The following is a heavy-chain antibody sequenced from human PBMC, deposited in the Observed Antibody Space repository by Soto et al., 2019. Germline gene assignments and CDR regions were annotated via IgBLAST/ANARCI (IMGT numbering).Heavy chain of an antibody. CDR3: AKATWVQLCEF. J-gene: IGHJ4*02. Sequence: QIQLVQSGAELKKPGASVKVSCKASGYDFITYGITWVRQAPGQGLEWMGWISAYSGDTNYAQKLQGRVTMTTDTSTSTAYMELRGLRSDDTAMYYCAKATWVQLCEFWGQGTLVTVSS. D-gene: IGHD3-16*01. V-gene: IGHV1-18*01. CDR1: GYDFITYG. CDR2: ISAYSGDT.